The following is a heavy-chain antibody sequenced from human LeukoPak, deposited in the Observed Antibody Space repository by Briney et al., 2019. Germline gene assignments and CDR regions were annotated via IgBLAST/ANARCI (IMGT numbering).Heavy chain of an antibody. J-gene: IGHJ5*02. CDR1: GGSISSSGYY. CDR3: ARHEYSGSYYGLSWFDP. CDR2: IYYSGST. Sequence: PSETLSLTCTVSGGSISSSGYYWGWLRQPPGKGLEWIASIYYSGSTHYNPSLKSRVTISVDTSKNQLSLKLSSLTAADTAVYYCARHEYSGSYYGLSWFDPWGQGTLVTVSS. D-gene: IGHD1-26*01. V-gene: IGHV4-39*01.